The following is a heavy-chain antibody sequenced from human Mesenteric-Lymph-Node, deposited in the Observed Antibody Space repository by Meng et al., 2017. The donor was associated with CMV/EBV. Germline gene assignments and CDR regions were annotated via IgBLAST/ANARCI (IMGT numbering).Heavy chain of an antibody. CDR1: GGSVSSGSYY. V-gene: IGHV4-61*01. CDR2: IYYSGST. CDR3: ASGGAYCGGDCYSADY. Sequence: SETLSLTCTVSGGSVSSGSYYWSWIRQPPGKGLEWIGYIYYSGSTNYNPSLKSRVTISVDTSKNQFSLKLSSVTAADTAVYYCASGGAYCGGDCYSADYWGQGTTVTVSS. J-gene: IGHJ4*03. D-gene: IGHD2-21*01.